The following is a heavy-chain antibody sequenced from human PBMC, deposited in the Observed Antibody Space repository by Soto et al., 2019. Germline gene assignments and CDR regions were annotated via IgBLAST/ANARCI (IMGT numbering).Heavy chain of an antibody. CDR1: GFTFSSYG. J-gene: IGHJ4*02. CDR3: AKDIAGTGVDY. V-gene: IGHV3-30*18. Sequence: GGSLRLSCAASGFTFSSYGMHWVRQAPGKGLEWVAVISYDGSNKYYADSVKGRFTISRDNSKNTLYLQMNSLRAEDTAVYYSAKDIAGTGVDYWGQGTLVTVSS. CDR2: ISYDGSNK. D-gene: IGHD1-1*01.